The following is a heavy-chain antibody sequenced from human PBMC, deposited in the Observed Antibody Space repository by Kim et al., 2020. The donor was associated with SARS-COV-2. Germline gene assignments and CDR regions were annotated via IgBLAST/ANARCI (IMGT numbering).Heavy chain of an antibody. CDR2: ISYSGGT. D-gene: IGHD3-22*01. CDR1: DGSISTYY. CDR3: ARDMYNSEWSKGWDV. J-gene: IGHJ6*02. Sequence: SETLSLTCTVSDGSISTYYWSWIRQPPGLGLEWIGYISYSGGTNYNPSLKSRVTISVDTSKISLNLSSVTAADTAVDYCARDMYNSEWSKGWDVWGQGTNDTVSS. V-gene: IGHV4-59*01.